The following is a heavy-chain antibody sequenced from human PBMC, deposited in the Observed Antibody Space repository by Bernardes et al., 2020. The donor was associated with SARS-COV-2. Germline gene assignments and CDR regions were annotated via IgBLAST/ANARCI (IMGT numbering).Heavy chain of an antibody. CDR2: ISSGSGYS. V-gene: IGHV3-21*01. D-gene: IGHD3-22*01. CDR3: SRCGYSDSRGADY. J-gene: IGHJ4*01. Sequence: GESLRLSCAASGFTFSSYSMNWVRQAPGKGLEWVSSISSGSGYSYYADSLRGRFTISRDNAKKLLYLQMSSRRAEDTAVYYCSRCGYSDSRGADYWGHGTLVTGSS. CDR1: GFTFSSYS.